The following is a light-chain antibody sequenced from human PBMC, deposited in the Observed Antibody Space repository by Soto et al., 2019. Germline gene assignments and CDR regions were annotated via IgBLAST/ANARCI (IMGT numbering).Light chain of an antibody. J-gene: IGKJ1*01. Sequence: EIVLTQSPGTLSLSPGERATLSCRASQSVSNNYLAWYQQKPGQAPRLLIYGASNRATGVRDRLSVSGSGTNFTLTISRLEPEDFAVDYCQQYGSSGTFGQGTKVNIK. CDR1: QSVSNNY. V-gene: IGKV3-20*01. CDR2: GAS. CDR3: QQYGSSGT.